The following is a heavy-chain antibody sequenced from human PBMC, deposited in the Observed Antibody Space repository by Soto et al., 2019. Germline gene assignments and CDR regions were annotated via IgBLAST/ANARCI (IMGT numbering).Heavy chain of an antibody. Sequence: GGSLRLSCAASGFTFSGHYMDWVRQATGKGLEWVGRTRNKANSYNTEYAASVKGRFTISRDDSKNSLYLQMKSLKTEDTAVYYCVRDSRYWGQGTLVTVSS. CDR1: GFTFSGHY. D-gene: IGHD2-2*01. CDR2: TRNKANSYNT. V-gene: IGHV3-72*01. CDR3: VRDSRY. J-gene: IGHJ4*02.